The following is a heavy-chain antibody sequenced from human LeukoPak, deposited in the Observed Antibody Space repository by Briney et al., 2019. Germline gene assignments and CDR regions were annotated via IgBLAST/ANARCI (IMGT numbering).Heavy chain of an antibody. Sequence: SDTLSLTCTVSGGSISSYYWSWIRQPAGKGLEWFGRIYSGGSTNYNPPLKRRVTMSVDSPNHLFPLTPSSVPPADTSVFLCGRENTGSYREFDYWGQGTLVTASS. D-gene: IGHD1-26*01. CDR1: GGSISSYY. CDR3: GRENTGSYREFDY. CDR2: IYSGGST. V-gene: IGHV4-4*07. J-gene: IGHJ4*02.